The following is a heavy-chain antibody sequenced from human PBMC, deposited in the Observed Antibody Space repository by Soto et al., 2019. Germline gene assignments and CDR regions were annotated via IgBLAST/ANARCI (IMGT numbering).Heavy chain of an antibody. J-gene: IGHJ6*02. CDR2: INSDGSST. V-gene: IGHV3-74*01. D-gene: IGHD3-3*01. Sequence: GSLRLSCAASGFTFSSYWMHWVRQAPGKGLVWVSRINSDGSSTSYADSVKGRFTISRDNAKNTLYLQMNSLRAEDTAVYYCARGPLDFWSGYYGNYYYYGMDVWGQGTTVTVSS. CDR1: GFTFSSYW. CDR3: ARGPLDFWSGYYGNYYYYGMDV.